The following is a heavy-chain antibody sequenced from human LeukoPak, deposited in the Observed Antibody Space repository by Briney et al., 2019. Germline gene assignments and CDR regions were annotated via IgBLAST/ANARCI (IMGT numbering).Heavy chain of an antibody. Sequence: PSETLSLTCTVSGGSISSYYWSWIRQPPGKGLEWTGYIYYSGSTNYNPSLKSRVTISVDTSKNQFSLKLSSVTAADTAVYCCARAYCSGGSCYRAFDYWGQGTLVTVSS. V-gene: IGHV4-59*01. D-gene: IGHD2-15*01. J-gene: IGHJ4*02. CDR1: GGSISSYY. CDR3: ARAYCSGGSCYRAFDY. CDR2: IYYSGST.